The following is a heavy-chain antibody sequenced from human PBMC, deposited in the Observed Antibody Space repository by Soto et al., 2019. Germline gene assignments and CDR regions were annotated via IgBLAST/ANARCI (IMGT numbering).Heavy chain of an antibody. CDR2: TSYDGSNK. Sequence: GGSLRLSCAGSGFTFSSFAMSWVRQAPGKGLEWVAATSYDGSNKYYTDSVKGRFIISRDNPKNTLDLLLNTLRAEDTAVYYCAGVYYGGNSVNNYWGQGTPVTVSS. D-gene: IGHD2-8*01. V-gene: IGHV3-30-3*01. CDR3: AGVYYGGNSVNNY. CDR1: GFTFSSFA. J-gene: IGHJ4*02.